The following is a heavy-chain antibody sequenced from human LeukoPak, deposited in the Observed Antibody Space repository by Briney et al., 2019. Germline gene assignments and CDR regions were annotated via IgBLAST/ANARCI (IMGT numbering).Heavy chain of an antibody. V-gene: IGHV3-30*18. J-gene: IGHJ4*02. CDR1: GFTFSSYG. CDR3: AKDLSRRDALLDY. CDR2: ISYDRSNK. Sequence: PGGSLRLSCAASGFTFSSYGMHWVRQAPGKGLEWVAVISYDRSNKYYAYSVKGRFTISRDNSKNTLYLQMNSLRAEDTVVYYCAKDLSRRDALLDYWGQGTLVTVSS. D-gene: IGHD2-2*01.